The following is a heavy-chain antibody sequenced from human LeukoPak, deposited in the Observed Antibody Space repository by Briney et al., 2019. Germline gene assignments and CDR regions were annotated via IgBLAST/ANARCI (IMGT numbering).Heavy chain of an antibody. Sequence: PSETLSLTCTVSGGSISSYYWSWIRQPPGKGLEWIGRIYTSGSTNYNPSLQSRVTISVDTSKNQFSLKLSSMTAADTAVYYCARDRGFGELLSIYFDYWGQGTLVTVSS. J-gene: IGHJ4*02. V-gene: IGHV4-4*08. CDR3: ARDRGFGELLSIYFDY. D-gene: IGHD3-10*01. CDR2: IYTSGST. CDR1: GGSISSYY.